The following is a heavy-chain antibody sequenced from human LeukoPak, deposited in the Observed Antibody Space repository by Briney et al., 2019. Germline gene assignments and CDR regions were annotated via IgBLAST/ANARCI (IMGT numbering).Heavy chain of an antibody. CDR2: INPNSGGT. J-gene: IGHJ4*02. V-gene: IGHV1-2*06. CDR3: ARASVTGTLHFDY. CDR1: GYTLTGYY. D-gene: IGHD1-7*01. Sequence: GASVKVSCKASGYTLTGYYMHWVRQAPGQGLEWMGRINPNSGGTNYAQKFQGRVTMTRDTSISTAYMELSRLRSDDTAVYYCARASVTGTLHFDYWGQGTLVTVSS.